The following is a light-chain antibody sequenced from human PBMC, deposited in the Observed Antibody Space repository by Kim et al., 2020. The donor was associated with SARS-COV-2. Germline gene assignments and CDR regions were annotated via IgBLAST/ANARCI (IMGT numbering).Light chain of an antibody. CDR2: GAS. Sequence: SPGERATLSCRASQSVSGSNLAWYQQKPGQAPSLLIYGASNRATGIPDRFSGSRSGTDFTLTISRLEPEDFAVYYCQHYGSSPFTFGPGTKVDIK. V-gene: IGKV3-20*01. J-gene: IGKJ3*01. CDR3: QHYGSSPFT. CDR1: QSVSGSN.